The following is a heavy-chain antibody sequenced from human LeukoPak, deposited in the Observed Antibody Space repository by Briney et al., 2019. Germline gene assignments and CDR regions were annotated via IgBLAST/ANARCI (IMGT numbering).Heavy chain of an antibody. CDR1: GFTFGDYA. CDR3: TRDKRPTAPGIAAAQDY. V-gene: IGHV3-49*04. Sequence: SGGSLRLSCTASGFTFGDYAMSWVRQAPGKGLEWVGFIRSKTYGGTTEYAASVKGRFTISRDDSKSIAYLQMNSLKTEDTAVYYCTRDKRPTAPGIAAAQDYWGQGTLVTVSS. CDR2: IRSKTYGGTT. D-gene: IGHD6-13*01. J-gene: IGHJ4*02.